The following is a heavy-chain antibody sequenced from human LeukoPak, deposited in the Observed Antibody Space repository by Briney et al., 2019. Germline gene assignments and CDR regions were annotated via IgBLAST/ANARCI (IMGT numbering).Heavy chain of an antibody. J-gene: IGHJ4*02. Sequence: SETLSLTCTVSGGSISSSSYYWGWIRQPPGKGLEWIGSIYYSGSTYYNPSLKSRVTISVDTSKSQFSLKLSSVTAADTAIYYCASLDYYDSSGPKRGIEYWGQGTLVTVSS. V-gene: IGHV4-39*01. CDR1: GGSISSSSYY. D-gene: IGHD3-22*01. CDR3: ASLDYYDSSGPKRGIEY. CDR2: IYYSGST.